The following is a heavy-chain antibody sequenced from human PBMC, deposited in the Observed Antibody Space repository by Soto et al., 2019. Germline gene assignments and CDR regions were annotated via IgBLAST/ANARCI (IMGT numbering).Heavy chain of an antibody. CDR1: GVFIRGYY. Sequence: QVQLQESGPGLVKPSETLALTCTVPGVFIRGYYWSWIRQPPGKGLEWIGYIYYNGDTNYNPSFKSRVTISVDTSKNQFSLRLNFVTTMDTAVYYCARGVNGMDVWGQGTTVTVPS. D-gene: IGHD3-16*01. V-gene: IGHV4-59*01. CDR3: ARGVNGMDV. J-gene: IGHJ6*02. CDR2: IYYNGDT.